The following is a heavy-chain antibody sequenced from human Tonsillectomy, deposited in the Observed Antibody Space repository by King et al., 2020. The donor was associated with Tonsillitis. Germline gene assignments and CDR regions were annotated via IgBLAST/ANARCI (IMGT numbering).Heavy chain of an antibody. CDR3: ARDDPSTGSRRDY. CDR1: GFTFSSYE. J-gene: IGHJ4*02. CDR2: ISSSGSTI. V-gene: IGHV3-48*03. Sequence: VQLVESGGGLVQPGGSLRLSCTASGFTFSSYEMNWVRQAPGKGLEWLSYISSSGSTIYYADSVQGRFSISRDNTKNSLYLQMNSLRAEDTALYYCARDDPSTGSRRDYWGQGTLVTVSS. D-gene: IGHD2-8*02.